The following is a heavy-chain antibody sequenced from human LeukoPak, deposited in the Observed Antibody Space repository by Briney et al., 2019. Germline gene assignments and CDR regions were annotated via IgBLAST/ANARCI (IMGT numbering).Heavy chain of an antibody. CDR1: GYTFSGYY. CDR3: ARDSGLGMAVPLELGFDP. V-gene: IGHV1-46*01. D-gene: IGHD6-19*01. Sequence: ASVKVSCKASGYTFSGYYMHWVRQPPGQGLEWMGWINPSGGSTSYAQKFQGRVTMTRDMSTSTVYMELSSLRSEDTAVYYCARDSGLGMAVPLELGFDPWGQGTLVTVSS. CDR2: INPSGGST. J-gene: IGHJ5*02.